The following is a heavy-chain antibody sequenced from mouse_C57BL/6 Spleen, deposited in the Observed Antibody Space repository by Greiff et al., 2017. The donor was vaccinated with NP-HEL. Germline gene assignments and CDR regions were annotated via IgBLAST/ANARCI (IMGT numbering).Heavy chain of an antibody. Sequence: QVQLKQSGAELVKPGASVKISCKASGYAFSSYWMNWVKQRPGKGLEWIGQIYPGDGDTNYNGKFKGKATLTADKSSSTAYMQLSSLTSEDSAVYFCASSSHYYGSSYNYWGQGTTLTVSS. CDR2: IYPGDGDT. CDR1: GYAFSSYW. CDR3: ASSSHYYGSSYNY. D-gene: IGHD1-1*01. J-gene: IGHJ2*01. V-gene: IGHV1-80*01.